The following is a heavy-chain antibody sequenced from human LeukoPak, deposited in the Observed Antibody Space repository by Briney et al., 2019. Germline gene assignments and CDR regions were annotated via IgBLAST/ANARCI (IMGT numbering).Heavy chain of an antibody. J-gene: IGHJ6*02. CDR2: IYYSGST. CDR1: GGSISSSSYY. Sequence: SETLSLTCTVSGGSISSSSYYWGWIRQPPGKGLEWIGSIYYSGSTYYNPSLESRVTISVDTSKNQFSLKLSSVTAADTAVYYCARDGYYYDSSGYYSRRYGMDVWGQGTTVTVSS. V-gene: IGHV4-39*07. D-gene: IGHD3-22*01. CDR3: ARDGYYYDSSGYYSRRYGMDV.